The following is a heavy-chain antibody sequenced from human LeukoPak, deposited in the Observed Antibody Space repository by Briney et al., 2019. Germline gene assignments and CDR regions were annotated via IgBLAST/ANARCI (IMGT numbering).Heavy chain of an antibody. J-gene: IGHJ2*01. CDR1: GFTFSSYS. D-gene: IGHD3-3*01. Sequence: QPGGSLRLSCAASGFTFSSYSMNWVRQAPGKGLEWVSYISSSSSTIYYADSVKGRFTISRDNAKNSLYLQMNSLRAEDTAVYYCARGQFWSGYYGNWYFDLWGRGTLVTVSS. CDR3: ARGQFWSGYYGNWYFDL. V-gene: IGHV3-48*04. CDR2: ISSSSSTI.